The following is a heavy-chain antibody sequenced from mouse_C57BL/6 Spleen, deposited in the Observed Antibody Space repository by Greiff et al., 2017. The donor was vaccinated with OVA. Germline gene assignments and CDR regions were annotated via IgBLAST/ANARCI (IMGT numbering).Heavy chain of an antibody. V-gene: IGHV1-69*01. Sequence: QVQLQQPGAELVMPGASVKLSCKASGYTFTSYWMHWVKQRPGQGLEWIGEIDPSDSYTNYNQKFKGKSTLTVDKSSSTAYMQLSSLKSEDSAVYYCARPEKAWFAYWGQGTLVTVSA. CDR2: IDPSDSYT. CDR1: GYTFTSYW. J-gene: IGHJ3*01. CDR3: ARPEKAWFAY.